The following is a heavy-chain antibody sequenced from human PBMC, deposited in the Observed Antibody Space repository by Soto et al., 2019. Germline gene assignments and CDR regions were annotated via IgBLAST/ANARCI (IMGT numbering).Heavy chain of an antibody. D-gene: IGHD5-18*01. CDR1: GGSIRSGGYY. V-gene: IGHV4-31*03. Sequence: PSETLSLTCTVSGGSIRSGGYYWSWVRQSLRRGLEWIGNIYYSGSTYYNPSLKSRLTISVDTSKNQFSLNLSSVTAADTAVYYCARDRLMATAGTARHYFGLDVWGQGTTVTVSS. CDR3: ARDRLMATAGTARHYFGLDV. J-gene: IGHJ6*02. CDR2: IYYSGST.